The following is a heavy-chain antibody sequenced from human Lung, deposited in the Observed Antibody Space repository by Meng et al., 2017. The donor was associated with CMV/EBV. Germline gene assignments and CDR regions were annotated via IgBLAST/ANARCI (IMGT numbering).Heavy chain of an antibody. CDR2: MNTNCGNT. CDR1: GYTFTRYD. J-gene: IGHJ6*02. D-gene: IGHD2/OR15-2a*01. Sequence: ASVKVSCKASGYTFTRYDINWVRQAAGQGLEWMGWMNTNCGNTGYAQNFQGRVTMTRNTATGTAYMELTSLKSEDTAVYYCAREEILVEASAVGRAKYYYSVIDAWGQGXTVTVSS. V-gene: IGHV1-8*01. CDR3: AREEILVEASAVGRAKYYYSVIDA.